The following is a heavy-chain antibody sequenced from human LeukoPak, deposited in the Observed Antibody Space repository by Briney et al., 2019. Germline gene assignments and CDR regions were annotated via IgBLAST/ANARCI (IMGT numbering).Heavy chain of an antibody. CDR2: IYYSGST. D-gene: IGHD3-10*01. CDR1: GGSISSGDYY. V-gene: IGHV4-39*01. Sequence: PSQTLSLTCTVSGGSISSGDYYWSWIRQPPGKGLEWIGSIYYSGSTYYNPSLKSRVTISVDTSKNQFSLRLSSVTAADTAVYYCARLKSGGAGSYYKNPSDYWGQGTLVTVSS. CDR3: ARLKSGGAGSYYKNPSDY. J-gene: IGHJ4*02.